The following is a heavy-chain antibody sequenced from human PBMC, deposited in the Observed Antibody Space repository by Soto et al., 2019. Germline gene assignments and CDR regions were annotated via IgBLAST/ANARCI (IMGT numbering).Heavy chain of an antibody. Sequence: EVQLLESGGGLVQPGGSLRLSCAASGFTFSSYAMSWVRQAPGKGLEWVSVISGSGDSTYYADSVRGRFTISRDNSNNTLYLQMNSLRAEDTAVYYCAKDRDGAAAGPTKFYGMDEWAKGPGSPSP. CDR3: AKDRDGAAAGPTKFYGMDE. V-gene: IGHV3-23*01. J-gene: IGHJ6*02. D-gene: IGHD6-13*01. CDR1: GFTFSSYA. CDR2: ISGSGDST.